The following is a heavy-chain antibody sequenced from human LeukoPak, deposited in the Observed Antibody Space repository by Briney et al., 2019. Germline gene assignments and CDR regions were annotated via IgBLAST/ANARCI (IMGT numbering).Heavy chain of an antibody. D-gene: IGHD4-17*01. CDR2: INWNGGST. Sequence: GGSLRLSCAASGFTFDDYGTRWVRQAPGKGLEWVSGINWNGGSTGYADSVKGRFTISRDNAKNSLYLQMNSLRAEDTALYHCARAIHYGDYLLGMDVWGQGATVTVSS. J-gene: IGHJ6*02. CDR1: GFTFDDYG. V-gene: IGHV3-20*01. CDR3: ARAIHYGDYLLGMDV.